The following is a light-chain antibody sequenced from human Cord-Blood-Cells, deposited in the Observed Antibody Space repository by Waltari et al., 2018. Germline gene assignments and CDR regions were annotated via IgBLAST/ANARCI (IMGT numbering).Light chain of an antibody. CDR3: QQRINAVIT. V-gene: IGKV3-11*01. CDR2: DAS. CDR1: QSVSSY. Sequence: EIVLTQSPATLSLSPGERATLSCRASQSVSSYLAWYQQKPGQAPRLLIYDASNRATGIPARFSGSGSGTDFTLTISSLEPEDFAVYYCQQRINAVITFGQGTRLEIK. J-gene: IGKJ5*01.